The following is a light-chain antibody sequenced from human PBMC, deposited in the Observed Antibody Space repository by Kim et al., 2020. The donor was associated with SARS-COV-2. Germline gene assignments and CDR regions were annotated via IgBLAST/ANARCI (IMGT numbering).Light chain of an antibody. J-gene: IGKJ1*01. Sequence: VAAEEATTPCWKTNRSSSSHSAWYQQKPGQAPRLLISGASTRATGVPARFSGGGSGTKFTLTISSLQSEDSAVYHCQQYHRWPLTFGLGTKVDIK. CDR1: RSSSSH. CDR2: GAS. V-gene: IGKV3-15*01. CDR3: QQYHRWPLT.